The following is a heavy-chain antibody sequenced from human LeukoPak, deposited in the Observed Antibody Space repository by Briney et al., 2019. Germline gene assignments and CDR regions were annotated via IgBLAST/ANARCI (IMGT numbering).Heavy chain of an antibody. D-gene: IGHD3-3*01. J-gene: IGHJ4*02. CDR1: GGSISSSSCY. V-gene: IGHV4-39*07. CDR2: IYYSGST. CDR3: ARDREYYDFWSGYYNY. Sequence: PSETLSLTCTVSGGSISSSSCYWGWIRQPPGKGLEWIGSIYYSGSTYYNPSLKSRVTISVDTSKNQFSLKLSSVTAADTAVYYCARDREYYDFWSGYYNYWGQGTLVTVSS.